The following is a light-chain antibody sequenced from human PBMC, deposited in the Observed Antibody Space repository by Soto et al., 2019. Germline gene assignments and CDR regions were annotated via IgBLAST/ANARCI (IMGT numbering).Light chain of an antibody. V-gene: IGLV2-14*01. J-gene: IGLJ1*01. CDR3: SSHTSYSTRV. CDR2: EVS. CDR1: SSDVGGYNY. Sequence: QSALTQPASVSGSPGQSIAISCTGTSSDVGGYNYVSWYQQHPGKAPKLMIHEVSNRPSGIFDRFSGSKSGNTASLTISGLQADDEADYYCSSHTSYSTRVFGTGTKLTVL.